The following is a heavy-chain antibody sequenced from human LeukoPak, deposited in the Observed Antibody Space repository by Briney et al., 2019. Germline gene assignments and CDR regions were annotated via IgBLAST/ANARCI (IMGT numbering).Heavy chain of an antibody. CDR1: GGSFSGYY. Sequence: SETLSLTCAVYGGSFSGYYWSWIRQPPGTGLKWIAEINNSGTTNYNPSLKGRVTISIDTSKNQFSLKLSSVTAADTAVYYCASSRGYTSGLWYYYMDVWGKGTTVTVSS. D-gene: IGHD6-25*01. V-gene: IGHV4-34*01. J-gene: IGHJ6*03. CDR2: INNSGTT. CDR3: ASSRGYTSGLWYYYMDV.